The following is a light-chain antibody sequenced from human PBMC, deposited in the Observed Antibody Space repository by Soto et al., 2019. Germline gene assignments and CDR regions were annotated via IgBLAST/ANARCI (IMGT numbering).Light chain of an antibody. Sequence: EIVMTQSPATLSVSPGERATLSCRASQSVSSNLAWYQQKPGKAPRLLIYGASTRATGIPARFSGSGSGTEFTLTISSLQSEDFAVYYCQQYNNCPPLTFGGGTKVELK. J-gene: IGKJ4*01. CDR3: QQYNNCPPLT. CDR1: QSVSSN. CDR2: GAS. V-gene: IGKV3-15*01.